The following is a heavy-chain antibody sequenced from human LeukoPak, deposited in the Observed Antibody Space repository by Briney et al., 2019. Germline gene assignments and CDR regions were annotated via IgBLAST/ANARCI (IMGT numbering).Heavy chain of an antibody. CDR3: VRDNAAADGALDY. D-gene: IGHD5-24*01. Sequence: QPGRSLRLSCVASGFTFSSHGMHWVRQAPGKGLEWVAVIWYDGSHRYYPDFVKGRFTISRDNSKNTLFLQMDSLRVDDTAVYYCVRDNAAADGALDYWGQGSLVTVSS. CDR1: GFTFSSHG. CDR2: IWYDGSHR. J-gene: IGHJ4*02. V-gene: IGHV3-33*01.